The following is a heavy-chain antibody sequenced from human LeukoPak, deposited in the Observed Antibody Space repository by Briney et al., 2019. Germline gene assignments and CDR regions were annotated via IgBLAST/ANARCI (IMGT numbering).Heavy chain of an antibody. Sequence: GGSLRLSCAASGFTFSTSWMSWVRQAPGKGLEWVANIKQDGSGKYYVDSVKGRFTISRDNAKNSLYLQMNSLRAEDTAVYYCAKDIRGRQGSGNDYWGQGTLVTVSS. J-gene: IGHJ4*02. D-gene: IGHD3-10*01. CDR3: AKDIRGRQGSGNDY. CDR2: IKQDGSGK. CDR1: GFTFSTSW. V-gene: IGHV3-7*03.